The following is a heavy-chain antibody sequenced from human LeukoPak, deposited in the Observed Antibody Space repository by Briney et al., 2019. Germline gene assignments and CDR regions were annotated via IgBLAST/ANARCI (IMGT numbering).Heavy chain of an antibody. V-gene: IGHV4-34*01. D-gene: IGHD3-10*01. CDR1: GGSFSGYY. CDR3: ARGWIGYGSGSYGFDY. CDR2: INHSGST. Sequence: SETLSLTCAVYGGSFSGYYWSWILQPPGKGLEWIGEINHSGSTNYNPSLKSRVTISVDTSKNQFSLKLSSVTAADTAVYYCARGWIGYGSGSYGFDYWGQGTLVTVSS. J-gene: IGHJ4*02.